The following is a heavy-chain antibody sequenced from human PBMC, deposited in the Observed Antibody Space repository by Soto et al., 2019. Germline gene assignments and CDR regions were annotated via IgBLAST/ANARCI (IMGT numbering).Heavy chain of an antibody. Sequence: EVQLLESGGGLVQPGGSLRLSCAASGFTFSSYAMSWVRQAPGKGLEWVSAISGSGGSTYYADSVKGRFTISSDNSKNTLYLQMNSLRAEDTAVYYCAKDLSIAARLYYYYYGMDVWGQGTTVTVSS. CDR2: ISGSGGST. CDR1: GFTFSSYA. J-gene: IGHJ6*02. D-gene: IGHD6-6*01. V-gene: IGHV3-23*01. CDR3: AKDLSIAARLYYYYYGMDV.